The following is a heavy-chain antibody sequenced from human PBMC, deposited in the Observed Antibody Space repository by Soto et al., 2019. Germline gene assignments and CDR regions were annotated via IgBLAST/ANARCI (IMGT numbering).Heavy chain of an antibody. CDR1: GGVFRTFS. J-gene: IGHJ6*02. CDR3: ASRQAGNVDRYYNMDV. V-gene: IGHV1-69*18. D-gene: IGHD4-4*01. Sequence: QVRLVQSEAEVKKPGSSVKVSCKASGGVFRTFSIYWVRQAPGQGLEWMGSIIPIFGTPNYAPSFQGRVTISADESTTTAYMEVTSLTSEDTAMYFCASRQAGNVDRYYNMDVWGQGTTVTVSS. CDR2: IIPIFGTP.